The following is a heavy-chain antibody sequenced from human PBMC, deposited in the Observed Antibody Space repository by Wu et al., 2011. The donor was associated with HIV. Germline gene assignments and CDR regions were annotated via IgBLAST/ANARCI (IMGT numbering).Heavy chain of an antibody. J-gene: IGHJ2*01. CDR1: DDIYDNEFFDSAF. D-gene: IGHD6-25*01. CDR3: ARKKRXDGXNLYFDL. V-gene: IGHV1-2*02. CDR2: MNPRSGGV. Sequence: AQSGGGVKKPGTSASFSCRTSDDIYDNEFFDSAFMHWVRLIPGQRPEWMGWMNPRSGGVNYARQLQPRVSMYRDRDLSTAYMEFKSLTSADTGTYFCARKKRXDGXNLYFDLWGRGSQVIVSS.